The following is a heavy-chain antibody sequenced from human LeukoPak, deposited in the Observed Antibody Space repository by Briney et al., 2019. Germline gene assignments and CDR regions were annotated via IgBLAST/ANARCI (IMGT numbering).Heavy chain of an antibody. V-gene: IGHV4-59*08. CDR1: GGSISSYY. Sequence: SETLCLTCTVSGGSISSYYWSWIRQPPGKGLEWIGYIYYSGSTNYNPSLKSRVTISVDTSKNQFSLKLSSVTAADTAVYYCARSPVGYYDFWSGYYNHYYYGMDVWGQGTTVTVSS. CDR3: ARSPVGYYDFWSGYYNHYYYGMDV. CDR2: IYYSGST. J-gene: IGHJ6*02. D-gene: IGHD3-3*01.